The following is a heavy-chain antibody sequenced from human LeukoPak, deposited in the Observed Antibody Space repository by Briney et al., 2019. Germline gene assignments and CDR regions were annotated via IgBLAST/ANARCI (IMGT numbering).Heavy chain of an antibody. CDR3: ARGPSIQLWSDPYYYYGMDV. Sequence: PSETLSLTCTVSGGSISSTSSYWGWIRQPPGKGLEWIGSIYYSGSTYYNPSLKSRVTISVDKSKNQFSLKLSSVTAADTAVYYCARGPSIQLWSDPYYYYGMDVWGQGTTVTVSS. J-gene: IGHJ6*02. CDR2: IYYSGST. V-gene: IGHV4-39*07. CDR1: GGSISSTSSY. D-gene: IGHD5-18*01.